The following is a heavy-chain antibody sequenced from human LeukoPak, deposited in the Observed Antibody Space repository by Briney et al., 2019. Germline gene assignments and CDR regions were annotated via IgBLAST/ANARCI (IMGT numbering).Heavy chain of an antibody. Sequence: ASVKVSCKASGYTFTSYGISWVRQAPGQGLEWMGRINPNSGGTNYAQKFQGRVTMTRDTSISTAYMELSRLRSDDTAVYYCARASRATYYDFWSGYFPSYYYYGMDVWGQGTTVTVSS. CDR2: INPNSGGT. CDR3: ARASRATYYDFWSGYFPSYYYYGMDV. D-gene: IGHD3-3*01. CDR1: GYTFTSYG. J-gene: IGHJ6*02. V-gene: IGHV1-2*06.